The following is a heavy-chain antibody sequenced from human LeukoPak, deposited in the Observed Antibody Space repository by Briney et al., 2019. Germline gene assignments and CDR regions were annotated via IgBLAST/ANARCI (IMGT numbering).Heavy chain of an antibody. CDR1: GGSLSGYY. J-gene: IGHJ4*02. Sequence: SETLSLTCAVYGGSLSGYYWSWIRQPPGKGLEWIGEINHSGSTNYNPSLKSRVTISVDTSKNQFFLKLSSVTAADTAVYYCARAPVCRYWGQGTLVTVSS. D-gene: IGHD3-16*01. CDR3: ARAPVCRY. CDR2: INHSGST. V-gene: IGHV4-34*01.